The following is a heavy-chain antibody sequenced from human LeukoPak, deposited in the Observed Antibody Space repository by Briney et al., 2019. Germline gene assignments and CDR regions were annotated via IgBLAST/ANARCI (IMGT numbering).Heavy chain of an antibody. CDR3: AREHYYDSSGYYRH. J-gene: IGHJ4*02. CDR2: INHSGST. V-gene: IGHV4-34*01. CDR1: GGSFSGYY. Sequence: SETLSLTCAVYGGSFSGYYWSWIRQPPGKGLEWIGEINHSGSTNYNPSLKSRVTISVDTSKNQFSLKLSSVTAADTAVYYCAREHYYDSSGYYRHWGQGTLVTVSS. D-gene: IGHD3-22*01.